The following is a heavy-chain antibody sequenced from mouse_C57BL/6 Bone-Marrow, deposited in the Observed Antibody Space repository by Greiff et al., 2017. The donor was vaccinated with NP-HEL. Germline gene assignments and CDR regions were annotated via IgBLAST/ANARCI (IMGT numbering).Heavy chain of an antibody. CDR3: ARRGEVYDGYYSFAY. V-gene: IGHV1-59*01. CDR2: IDPSASSP. D-gene: IGHD2-3*01. J-gene: IGHJ3*01. CDR1: GYTFPSSW. Sequence: QVQLQQPGAELVRPGTSVQLSFPASGYTFPSSWMHWVKQSPGQGLEWIGVIDPSASSPTYNQKFKGKATLTVDTSSSTAYMQLSSLTSEDSAVYFCARRGEVYDGYYSFAYWGQGTLVTVSA.